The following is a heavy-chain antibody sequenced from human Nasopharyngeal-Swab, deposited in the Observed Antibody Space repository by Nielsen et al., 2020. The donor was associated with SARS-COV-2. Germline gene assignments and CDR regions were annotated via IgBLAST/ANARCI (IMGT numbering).Heavy chain of an antibody. V-gene: IGHV1-69*13. CDR3: ARDRRMDYYDSSARAEYFQH. J-gene: IGHJ1*01. Sequence: SVKVSCKASGGTFSSYTISWVRQAPGQGLEWMGGIIPIFGTANYAQKFQGRVTITADESTSTAYMELSSLKSEDTAVYYCARDRRMDYYDSSARAEYFQHWGQGTLVTVSS. CDR2: IIPIFGTA. CDR1: GGTFSSYT. D-gene: IGHD3-22*01.